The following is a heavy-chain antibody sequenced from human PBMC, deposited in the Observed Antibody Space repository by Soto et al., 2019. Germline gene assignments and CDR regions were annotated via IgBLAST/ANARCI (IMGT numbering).Heavy chain of an antibody. CDR2: IYPGDCDN. J-gene: IGHJ5*02. Sequence: GESPKIPCNGPGYSLTSYWFVGVRPAPGKGRAWMGIIYPGDCDNRLRPFFHGPVPISADKSTSSAYLQWSSLKASDTALYYCARTTGTAAWFEPLGQGTLVTVSS. V-gene: IGHV5-51*01. CDR3: ARTTGTAAWFEP. D-gene: IGHD1-7*01. CDR1: GYSLTSYW.